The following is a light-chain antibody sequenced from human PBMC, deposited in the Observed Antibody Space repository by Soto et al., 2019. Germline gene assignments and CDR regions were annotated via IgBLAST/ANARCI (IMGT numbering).Light chain of an antibody. J-gene: IGKJ1*01. Sequence: VVLTQSAATLSLSPGESATLYCRASQSVSSNHLAWYQQKPGQAPRLLIYGGSSRATGIPVRFSGGGSETDFTLTITRLQPEDFAMYYCQQYSSSRTFGQGTKVDIK. V-gene: IGKV3-20*01. CDR3: QQYSSSRT. CDR2: GGS. CDR1: QSVSSNH.